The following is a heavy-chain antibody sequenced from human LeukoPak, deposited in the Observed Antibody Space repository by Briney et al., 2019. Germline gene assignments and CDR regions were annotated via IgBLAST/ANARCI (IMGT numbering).Heavy chain of an antibody. CDR2: IRSKANSYAT. CDR1: GYTFSGSA. J-gene: IGHJ4*02. V-gene: IGHV3-73*01. CDR3: TVIALPNY. D-gene: IGHD3-3*02. Sequence: GGSLRLSCAASGYTFSGSAMHRVRQASGKGLEWVGRIRSKANSYATAYAASVKGRFTISRDDSKNTAYLQMNSLKTEDTAVYYCTVIALPNYWGQGTLVTVSS.